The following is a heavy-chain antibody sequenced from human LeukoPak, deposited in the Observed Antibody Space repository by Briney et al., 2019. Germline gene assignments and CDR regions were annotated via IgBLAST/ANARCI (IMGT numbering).Heavy chain of an antibody. CDR1: GYTFTGYY. CDR3: ARGPYYYGSGSYYWAFDI. CDR2: INPNSGGT. J-gene: IGHJ3*02. Sequence: GASVKVSCKASGYTFTGYYMHWVRQAPGQGLEWMGWINPNSGGTNYAQKFQGWVTMTRDTSISTAYMELSRLRSDDTAVYYCARGPYYYGSGSYYWAFDIWGQGTMVTVSS. D-gene: IGHD3-10*01. V-gene: IGHV1-2*04.